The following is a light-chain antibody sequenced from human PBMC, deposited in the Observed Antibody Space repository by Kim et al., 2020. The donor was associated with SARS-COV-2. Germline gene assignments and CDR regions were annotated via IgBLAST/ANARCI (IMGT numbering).Light chain of an antibody. J-gene: IGLJ2*01. Sequence: QSVLTQPPSVSAAPGQKVTISCSGRSSNVGNNYVSWYQQLPGTAPKLLIHDNDRRPSGIPDRFSGSKSGTSATLGITGLQTGDEADYYCGTWDNSPSAGVFGGGTQLTVL. CDR3: GTWDNSPSAGV. CDR2: DND. V-gene: IGLV1-51*01. CDR1: SSNVGNNY.